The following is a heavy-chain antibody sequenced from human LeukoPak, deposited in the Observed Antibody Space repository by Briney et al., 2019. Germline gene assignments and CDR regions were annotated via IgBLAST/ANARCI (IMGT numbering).Heavy chain of an antibody. J-gene: IGHJ4*02. D-gene: IGHD3-10*01. CDR1: GFTFTKFA. Sequence: SGGSLRLSCAGSGFTFTKFAMTWVRQAPGKGLEWVSSMGPTGDTYYLDSVKGRFSLSRDVSKSTMSLQMSTLRVDDTAVYYCAKGLGFGELFADYWGQGTLVTVSS. CDR3: AKGLGFGELFADY. V-gene: IGHV3-23*01. CDR2: MGPTGDT.